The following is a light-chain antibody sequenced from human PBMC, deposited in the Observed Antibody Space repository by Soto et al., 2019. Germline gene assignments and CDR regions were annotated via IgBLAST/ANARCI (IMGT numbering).Light chain of an antibody. CDR3: QKYDSVPWS. J-gene: IGKJ1*01. V-gene: IGKV1-27*01. CDR1: QGIGNN. CDR2: TAS. Sequence: DIQMTQSPSSLSASVGDRVTITCRESQGIGNNLAWYQQKPGKVPKVLIYTASTLHSVVPSRFSGSGSGTDFTLTINSLQPDDVATYFCQKYDSVPWSFGQGTRVEI.